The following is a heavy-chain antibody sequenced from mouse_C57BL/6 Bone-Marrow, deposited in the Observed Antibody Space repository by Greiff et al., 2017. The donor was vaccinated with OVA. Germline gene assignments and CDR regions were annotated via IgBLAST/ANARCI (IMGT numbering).Heavy chain of an antibody. CDR3: ASDYYGSSPFAY. J-gene: IGHJ3*01. CDR2: IDPANGNT. D-gene: IGHD1-1*01. V-gene: IGHV14-3*01. Sequence: VQLKESVAELVRPGASVKLSCTASGFNIKNTYMHWVKQRPEQGLEWIGRIDPANGNTKYAPKFQGKATITADTSSNTAYLQLSSLTSEDTAIYYCASDYYGSSPFAYWGQGTLVTVSA. CDR1: GFNIKNTY.